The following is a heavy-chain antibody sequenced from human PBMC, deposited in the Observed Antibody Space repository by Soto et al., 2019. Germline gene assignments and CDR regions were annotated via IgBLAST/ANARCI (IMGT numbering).Heavy chain of an antibody. CDR1: GCTFSSYW. Sequence: GGSLRLSCAASGCTFSSYWMHWVRQVPGKGLVWVSRINEYGSVINYADSVKGRFTIFRDNSKNTLYLEMNSLRAEDAAVYYCTRDIGGRGAYWGQGTLVTVSS. D-gene: IGHD3-16*01. CDR2: INEYGSVI. CDR3: TRDIGGRGAY. J-gene: IGHJ4*02. V-gene: IGHV3-74*01.